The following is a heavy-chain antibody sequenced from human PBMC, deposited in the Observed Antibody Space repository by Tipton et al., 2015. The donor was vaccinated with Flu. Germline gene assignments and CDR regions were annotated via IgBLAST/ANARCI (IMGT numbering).Heavy chain of an antibody. CDR3: LRDYMAVGDQY. CDR1: GYTFTTYW. D-gene: IGHD6-19*01. CDR2: INPNSGDT. J-gene: IGHJ4*02. Sequence: QLVQSGAEVRRPGASVTVSCKPSGYTFTTYWLHWVRQAPGQGLERMGLINPNSGDTEYAQKFQGRVTMTRDTSVSTAYMELNGLSSDDTAVYYCLRDYMAVGDQYWDQGTLVTVSS. V-gene: IGHV1-2*02.